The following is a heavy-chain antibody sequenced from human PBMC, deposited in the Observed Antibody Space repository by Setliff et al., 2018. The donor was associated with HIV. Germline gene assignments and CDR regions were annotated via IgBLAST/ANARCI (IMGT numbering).Heavy chain of an antibody. D-gene: IGHD2-15*01. V-gene: IGHV4-34*01. CDR3: ARACSGGTCHSGGGYDTFDF. Sequence: PSETLSLTCAVSGGSFSGHFWGWFRQPPGKGLEWIGEIDYSGSTNYKPSLKSRVTMSADTSKNQFSLKLSSVTAADTAVYYCARACSGGTCHSGGGYDTFDFWGQGTMVTVSS. CDR2: IDYSGST. CDR1: GGSFSGHF. J-gene: IGHJ3*01.